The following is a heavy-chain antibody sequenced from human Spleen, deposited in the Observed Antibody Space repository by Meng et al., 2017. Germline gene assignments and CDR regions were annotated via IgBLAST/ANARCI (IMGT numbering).Heavy chain of an antibody. D-gene: IGHD6-19*01. CDR3: ASWIYSCGWQ. CDR2: IYHGGDT. CDR1: GGSISSIDW. Sequence: QVQLPESGPGLVKPSGTPSLTCVVSGGSISSIDWWSWVRQPPGKGLEWIGEIYHGGDTNYNPSLKRRVTIAIDRSKNQFSLKLSSVTAADTAVYYCASWIYSCGWQWGQGTLVTVSS. V-gene: IGHV4/OR15-8*02. J-gene: IGHJ4*02.